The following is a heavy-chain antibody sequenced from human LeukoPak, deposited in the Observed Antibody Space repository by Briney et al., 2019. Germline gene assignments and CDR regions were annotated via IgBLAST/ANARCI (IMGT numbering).Heavy chain of an antibody. CDR2: IYSGGTT. J-gene: IGHJ4*02. CDR3: ASRPFSSLDY. V-gene: IGHV4-39*01. Sequence: SETLPLTCSVSGDSIIRSGNYWGWIRQAPGKGLEWVASIYSGGTTYYNPSLKSRVIISVDTSKNQVSLKLSSVTAADTAFYYCASRPFSSLDYWGQGTLVSVSS. CDR1: GDSIIRSGNY. D-gene: IGHD2/OR15-2a*01.